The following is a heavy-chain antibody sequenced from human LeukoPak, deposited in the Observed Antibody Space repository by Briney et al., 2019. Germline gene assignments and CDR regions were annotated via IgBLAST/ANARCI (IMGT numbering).Heavy chain of an antibody. V-gene: IGHV1-2*02. CDR1: GYTFTDYY. D-gene: IGHD2/OR15-2a*01. CDR3: ARGNFLYFSCSPCLFDY. Sequence: ASVKVSCKASGYTFTDYYMHWVRQAPGQGFEWMGWINPNDGDTNYAQKFQGRVTMTRDTSISTAHMEVSRLRSDDTAVYYCARGNFLYFSCSPCLFDYWGQGTPVNVSS. CDR2: INPNDGDT. J-gene: IGHJ4*02.